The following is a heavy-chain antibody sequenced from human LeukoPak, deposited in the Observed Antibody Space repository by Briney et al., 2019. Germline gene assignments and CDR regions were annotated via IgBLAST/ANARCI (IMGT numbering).Heavy chain of an antibody. V-gene: IGHV4-31*03. CDR3: ARTVVVAATSLSWVDY. J-gene: IGHJ4*02. D-gene: IGHD2-15*01. CDR1: GGSISSGGYY. CDR2: IYYSGST. Sequence: PSETLSLTCTVSGGSISSGGYYWRWIRQHPGKGLEWIGYIYYSGSTYYNPSLKSRVTISVDTSKNQFSLKLSSVTAADTAVYYCARTVVVAATSLSWVDYWGQGTLVTVSS.